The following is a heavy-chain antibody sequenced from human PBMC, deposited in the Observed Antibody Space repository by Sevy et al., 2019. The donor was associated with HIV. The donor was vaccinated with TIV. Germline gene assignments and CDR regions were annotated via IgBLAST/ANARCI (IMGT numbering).Heavy chain of an antibody. J-gene: IGHJ4*02. CDR2: ISSSSSYI. Sequence: GGSLRLSCAASGFTFSSYSMNWVRQAPGKGLEWVSSISSSSSYIYYADSVKGRFTISRDNAKKSLYLQMNSLRAEDTAVYYCARGVDRSSEYYFDYWGQGTLVTVSS. V-gene: IGHV3-21*01. D-gene: IGHD6-6*01. CDR1: GFTFSSYS. CDR3: ARGVDRSSEYYFDY.